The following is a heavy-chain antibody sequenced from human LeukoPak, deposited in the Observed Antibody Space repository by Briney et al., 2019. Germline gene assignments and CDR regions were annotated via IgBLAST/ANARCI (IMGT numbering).Heavy chain of an antibody. CDR1: GYMFTGFY. V-gene: IGHV1-2*02. Sequence: ASMKVSCKASGYMFTGFYIHWVRQAPGQGLEWMGWINPNTGGTNFAQKFQGRVTITRDTSISTAYMELNGLTSNDTAVYYCARDGIGVYTGYSRNVLDSWGQGTLVTVSP. D-gene: IGHD5-12*01. CDR2: INPNTGGT. CDR3: ARDGIGVYTGYSRNVLDS. J-gene: IGHJ4*02.